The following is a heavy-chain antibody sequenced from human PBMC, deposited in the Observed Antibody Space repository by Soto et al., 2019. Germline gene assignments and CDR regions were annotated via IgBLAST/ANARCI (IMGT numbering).Heavy chain of an antibody. J-gene: IGHJ4*02. CDR2: FDPEDGET. CDR1: GYTFTSYG. Sequence: ASVKVSCKASGYTFTSYGISWVRQAPGQGLEWMGGFDPEDGETIYAQKFQGRVTMTEDTSTDTAYMELSSLRSEDTAVYYCATAQTYYYDSSVGYYFDYWGQGTLVTVSS. V-gene: IGHV1-24*01. D-gene: IGHD3-22*01. CDR3: ATAQTYYYDSSVGYYFDY.